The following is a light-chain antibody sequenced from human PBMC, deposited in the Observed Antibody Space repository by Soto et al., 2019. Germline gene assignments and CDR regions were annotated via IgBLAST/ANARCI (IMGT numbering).Light chain of an antibody. CDR1: TGDIGAFNY. V-gene: IGLV2-14*01. J-gene: IGLJ1*01. CDR2: EVS. Sequence: QSVLTQPPSASGSPGQSVTISCTGTTGDIGAFNYVSWYQQRPGKAPKLIIYEVSDRPSGVSNRFSGSKSGNTASLTISGLQAEDEADYYCSSYTITSTYVFGTGTKLTVL. CDR3: SSYTITSTYV.